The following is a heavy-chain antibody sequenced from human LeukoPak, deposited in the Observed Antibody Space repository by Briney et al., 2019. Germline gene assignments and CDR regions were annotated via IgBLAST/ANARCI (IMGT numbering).Heavy chain of an antibody. D-gene: IGHD6-13*01. CDR2: IYYSGST. Sequence: SETLSLTCTVSGGSIRSYYWSWIRQPPGKGLEWIGYIYYSGSTNYNPSLKSRVTISVDTSKNQFSLKLSSVTAADTAVYYCARVYYSSSYDYWYFDLWGRGTLVTVYS. J-gene: IGHJ2*01. CDR3: ARVYYSSSYDYWYFDL. V-gene: IGHV4-59*01. CDR1: GGSIRSYY.